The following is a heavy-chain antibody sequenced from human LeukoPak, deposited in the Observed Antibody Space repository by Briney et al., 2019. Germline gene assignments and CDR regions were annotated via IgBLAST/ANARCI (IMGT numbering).Heavy chain of an antibody. D-gene: IGHD4-11*01. J-gene: IGHJ3*02. Sequence: SETLSLTCTVSGGSISSHYWSWIRQPPGKGLEWIGYIYYSGSTNYNLSLKSRVTISVDTSKNQFSLKLSSVTAADTAVYYCARDDSNYGMRGDAFDIWGQGTMVTVSS. CDR2: IYYSGST. V-gene: IGHV4-59*11. CDR1: GGSISSHY. CDR3: ARDDSNYGMRGDAFDI.